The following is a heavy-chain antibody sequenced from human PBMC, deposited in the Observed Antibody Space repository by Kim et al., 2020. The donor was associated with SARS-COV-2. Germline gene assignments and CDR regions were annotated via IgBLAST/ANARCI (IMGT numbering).Heavy chain of an antibody. J-gene: IGHJ4*02. CDR1: GGSFSGYY. V-gene: IGHV4-34*01. D-gene: IGHD3-10*01. CDR2: INHSGST. CDR3: ARAPQSLREGFDY. Sequence: SETLSLTCAVYGGSFSGYYWSWIRQPPGKGLEWIGEINHSGSTNYNPSLKSRVTISVDTSKNQFSLKLSSVTAADTAVYYCARAPQSLREGFDYWGQGTL.